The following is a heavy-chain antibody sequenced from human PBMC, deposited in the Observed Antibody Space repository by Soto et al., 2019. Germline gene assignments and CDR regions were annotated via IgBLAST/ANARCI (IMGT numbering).Heavy chain of an antibody. CDR1: GFTFSSYS. V-gene: IGHV3-21*01. CDR2: ISSSSSYI. Sequence: EVQVVESGGGLVKPGGSLRLSCAASGFTFSSYSMNWVRQAPGKGLEWVSSISSSSSYIYYADSVKGRFTISRDNAKNSLYLQMNSLRAEGTAVYYCARVGGGYQLLHAFDIWGQGTMVTVSS. D-gene: IGHD2-2*01. CDR3: ARVGGGYQLLHAFDI. J-gene: IGHJ3*02.